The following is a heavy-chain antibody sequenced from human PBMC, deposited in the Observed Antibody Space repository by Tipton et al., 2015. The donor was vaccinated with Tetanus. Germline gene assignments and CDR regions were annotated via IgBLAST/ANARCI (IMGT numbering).Heavy chain of an antibody. Sequence: TLSLTCTVSGGSISSSSYYWGWIRQPPGKGLEWIGSIYYSGSTYYNPSLKSRVTISVDTSKNQFSLKLSSVTAADTAVYYCARLKETGYSYGGGDFDYWRQVTLVTVSS. CDR3: ARLKETGYSYGGGDFDY. V-gene: IGHV4-39*01. CDR1: GGSISSSSYY. CDR2: IYYSGST. J-gene: IGHJ4*02. D-gene: IGHD5-18*01.